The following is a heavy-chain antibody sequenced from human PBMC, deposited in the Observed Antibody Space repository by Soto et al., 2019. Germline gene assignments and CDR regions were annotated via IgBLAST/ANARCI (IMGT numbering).Heavy chain of an antibody. Sequence: GESLKISCMGSGYKVSTWHNFTSYWIAWVRQMPGEGLEWMGIIYPGDSDTRYSPSFQGQVTISADKSINSVYLQWSSLKASDTATYYCARCWGTGDGSYSGYNWFDPWGQGTLVTVSS. CDR2: IYPGDSDT. V-gene: IGHV5-51*01. D-gene: IGHD1-1*01. CDR1: GYKVSTWHNFTSYW. J-gene: IGHJ5*02. CDR3: ARCWGTGDGSYSGYNWFDP.